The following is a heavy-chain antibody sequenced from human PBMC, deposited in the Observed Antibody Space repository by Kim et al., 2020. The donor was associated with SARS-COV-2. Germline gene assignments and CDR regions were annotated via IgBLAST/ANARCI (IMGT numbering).Heavy chain of an antibody. Sequence: SETLSLTCAVYGGSFSGYYWSWIRQPPGQGLEWIGEINHSGSTNYNPSLKSRVTISVDTSKNQFSLKLSSVTAADTAVYYCARGPRWFGGGYFDYWGQGT. CDR2: INHSGST. V-gene: IGHV4-34*01. D-gene: IGHD3-10*01. CDR3: ARGPRWFGGGYFDY. J-gene: IGHJ4*02. CDR1: GGSFSGYY.